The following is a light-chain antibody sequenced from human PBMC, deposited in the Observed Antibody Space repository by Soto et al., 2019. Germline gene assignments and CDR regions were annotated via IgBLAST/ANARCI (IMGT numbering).Light chain of an antibody. V-gene: IGKV1-5*03. CDR1: QTISTW. CDR2: KAS. Sequence: IHMTHSPSTLSASLGDRVTITCRASQTISTWLAWHQQKPGKAPKLLIYKASTLKSGVPSRFSGSGSGTDFALTITSLQAEDFATYYCQQLRMYPSTFGGGTKV. CDR3: QQLRMYPST. J-gene: IGKJ4*01.